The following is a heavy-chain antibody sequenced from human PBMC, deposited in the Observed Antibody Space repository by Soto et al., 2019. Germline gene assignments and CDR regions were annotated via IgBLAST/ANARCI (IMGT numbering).Heavy chain of an antibody. J-gene: IGHJ4*02. V-gene: IGHV3-11*01. CDR2: ISSSGSTI. D-gene: IGHD3-22*01. Sequence: TGGSLRLSCAASGFTFSDYYMSWIRQAPGKGLEWVSYISSSGSTIYYADSVKGRFTISRDNAKNSLYLQMNSLRAEDTAVYYCATEPNYYDSRPFGWGQGTLVTVSS. CDR1: GFTFSDYY. CDR3: ATEPNYYDSRPFG.